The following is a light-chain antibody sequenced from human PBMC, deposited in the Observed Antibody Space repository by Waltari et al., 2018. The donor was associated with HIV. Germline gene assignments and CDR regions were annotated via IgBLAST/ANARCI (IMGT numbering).Light chain of an antibody. J-gene: IGLJ2*01. CDR3: GTWDSSLSAL. CDR1: SSNLRNNT. CDR2: DNN. Sequence: QSVLTQPPSVSAAPGQKVTIPCSGSSSNLRNNTVSWYQELPGTAPKLLIYDNNKRPSGILDRFSGSKSGTSATLGITGLQTGDEADYYCGTWDSSLSALFGGGTKLTVL. V-gene: IGLV1-51*01.